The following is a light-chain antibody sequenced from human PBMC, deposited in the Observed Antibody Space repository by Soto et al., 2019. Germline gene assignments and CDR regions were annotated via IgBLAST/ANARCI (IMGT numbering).Light chain of an antibody. CDR3: SSYAGAYTWV. V-gene: IGLV2-11*01. CDR1: SSDVGGYNY. Sequence: QSALTQPRSLSGSPGQSVTISCTGTSSDVGGYNYVSWYQQHPGKSPKLLIYDVTKRPSGVPDHFSGSKSGNTASLTISGLQAEDEADYYCSSYAGAYTWVFGGVTKLTVL. CDR2: DVT. J-gene: IGLJ3*02.